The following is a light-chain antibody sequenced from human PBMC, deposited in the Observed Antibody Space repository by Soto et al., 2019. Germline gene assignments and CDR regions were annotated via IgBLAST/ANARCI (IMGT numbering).Light chain of an antibody. CDR2: AAS. Sequence: DIQLTQSPSFLSASVGDIVTSTCRASQGISSFLAWYHQKPGKAPKLLIYAASTLQRGVPSRFSGRGSGTEFTLTINSLQPEDFATYYCQQLNSYPRTFGQGTKVEIK. CDR3: QQLNSYPRT. CDR1: QGISSF. V-gene: IGKV1-9*01. J-gene: IGKJ1*01.